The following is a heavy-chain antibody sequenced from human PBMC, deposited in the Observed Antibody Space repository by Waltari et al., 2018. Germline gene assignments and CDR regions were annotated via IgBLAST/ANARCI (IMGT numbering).Heavy chain of an antibody. CDR3: VKEAAGYDSLIANGLDV. J-gene: IGHJ6*02. V-gene: IGHV3-43D*04. D-gene: IGHD3-9*01. CDR2: ITWDGRST. Sequence: EVQLEESGGGVVQPGGSLRLSCAASGFTFDDFAMLWVRQAPGKGLEWVSLITWDGRSTYYADSVKGRFAISRDNGKDFLYLQMNSLRPEDTALYYCVKEAAGYDSLIANGLDVWGQGTTVTVSS. CDR1: GFTFDDFA.